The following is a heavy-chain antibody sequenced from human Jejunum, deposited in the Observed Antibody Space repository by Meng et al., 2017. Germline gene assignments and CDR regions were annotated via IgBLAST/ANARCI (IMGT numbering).Heavy chain of an antibody. V-gene: IGHV1-2*02. CDR2: IKPDSGAT. D-gene: IGHD3-16*01. CDR1: GYTFTDYY. J-gene: IGHJ4*02. Sequence: QVQLVQSGAEVKEPGASVTVSCKASGYTFTDYYMHWVRQAPGQGLEWMGWIKPDSGATNYAPKFQGRVTMTRDTSITTAYMELYRLTSDDSAVYYCARGGGGLAYWGQGPLVTVSS. CDR3: ARGGGGLAY.